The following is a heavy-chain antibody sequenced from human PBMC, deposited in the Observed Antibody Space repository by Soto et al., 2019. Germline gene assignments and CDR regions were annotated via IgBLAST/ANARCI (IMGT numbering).Heavy chain of an antibody. D-gene: IGHD3-10*01. CDR3: ARDGEAYTVYFDY. CDR1: GGTFSSYT. Sequence: QVQLVQSGAEVKKPGSSVKVSCKASGGTFSSYTISWVRQAPGQGLEWMGRIIPILGIANYAQKFQGRVTITADKSTSTAYLELSSLRSEDTAVYYCARDGEAYTVYFDYWGQGTLVTVSS. CDR2: IIPILGIA. J-gene: IGHJ4*02. V-gene: IGHV1-69*08.